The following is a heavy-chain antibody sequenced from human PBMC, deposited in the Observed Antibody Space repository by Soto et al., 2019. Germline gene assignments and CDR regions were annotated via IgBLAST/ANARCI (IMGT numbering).Heavy chain of an antibody. Sequence: QVQLQESGPGLVKPSQTLSLTCTVSGGSISNGGYYWSWIRQHPGKGLEWIGYIYYSGSTYYNPSLKSRVTISVDTSKNQFSLKLSSVTAADTAVYYCARDLGSGYSYGYFDYWGQGTLVTVSS. CDR3: ARDLGSGYSYGYFDY. V-gene: IGHV4-31*03. D-gene: IGHD5-18*01. J-gene: IGHJ4*02. CDR2: IYYSGST. CDR1: GGSISNGGYY.